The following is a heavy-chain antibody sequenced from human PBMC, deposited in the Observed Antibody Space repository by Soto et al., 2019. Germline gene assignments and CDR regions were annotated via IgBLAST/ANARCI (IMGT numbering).Heavy chain of an antibody. J-gene: IGHJ3*01. CDR1: GYSFITYY. Sequence: QVQLVQSGAEVKKPGASVKVSCKASGYSFITYYLHWVRQAPGQGLEWMAIINPSGGSTTYAQKFQGRVTLTSDTSTSTVYLELSSLKSDDTAVYYCATYCSGSNCPGLWNWGQGTLVTVSS. V-gene: IGHV1-46*03. D-gene: IGHD2-15*01. CDR2: INPSGGST. CDR3: ATYCSGSNCPGLWN.